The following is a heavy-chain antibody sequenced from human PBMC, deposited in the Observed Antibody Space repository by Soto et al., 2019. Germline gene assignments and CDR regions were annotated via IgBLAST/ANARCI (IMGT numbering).Heavy chain of an antibody. CDR2: INSDGSST. V-gene: IGHV3-74*01. D-gene: IGHD6-13*01. Sequence: WVSLRLPWAAAGVTFSSYWMHWGRQAPGEGLVWVSRINSDGSSTSYADSVKGRFTISRDNAKNTLYLQMNSLRAEDTAVYYCARDLYSSSWYPTYRYGMDVWGQGTTVTVSS. CDR1: GVTFSSYW. CDR3: ARDLYSSSWYPTYRYGMDV. J-gene: IGHJ6*02.